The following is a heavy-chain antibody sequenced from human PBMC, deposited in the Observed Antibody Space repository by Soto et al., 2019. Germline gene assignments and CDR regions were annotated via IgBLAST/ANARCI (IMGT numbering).Heavy chain of an antibody. Sequence: QVQLVESGGGVVQPGRSLRLSCAASGFTFSSYGMHWVRQAPGKGLEWVAVISYDGSNKYYADSVKGRFTISRDNSKNTLYLQMNSLRAEDTAVYYSARDRDGSSGWHWGQGTLVTVSP. V-gene: IGHV3-30-3*01. J-gene: IGHJ4*02. CDR2: ISYDGSNK. CDR1: GFTFSSYG. CDR3: ARDRDGSSGWH. D-gene: IGHD6-19*01.